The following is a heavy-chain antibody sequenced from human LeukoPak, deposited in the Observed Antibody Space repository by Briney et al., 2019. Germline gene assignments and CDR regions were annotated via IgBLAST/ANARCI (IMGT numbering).Heavy chain of an antibody. CDR2: IYYSGST. CDR3: AREVGGYDGMLDY. J-gene: IGHJ4*02. V-gene: IGHV4-59*01. CDR1: GGSISSYY. Sequence: SETLSLTCTVSGGSISSYYWSWIRQPPGKGLEWIGYIYYSGSTNYNPSLKSRVTISVDTSKNQFSLKLSSVTAADTAVYYCAREVGGYDGMLDYWGQGTLVTVSS. D-gene: IGHD5-12*01.